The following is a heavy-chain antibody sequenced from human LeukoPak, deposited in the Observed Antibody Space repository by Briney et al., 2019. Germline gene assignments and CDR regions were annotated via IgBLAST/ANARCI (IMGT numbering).Heavy chain of an antibody. CDR2: LSPDGSSS. V-gene: IGHV3-74*03. D-gene: IGHD2-21*02. Sequence: GGSLRLSCAASGFTFSTYWMHWVRQAPGKGLVWVSRLSPDGSSSMYADSVKGRFTVSRDNSKNTLYLQMNSLRAEDTAVYYCARDQHCGGDCPIDYWGQGTLVTVSS. J-gene: IGHJ4*02. CDR1: GFTFSTYW. CDR3: ARDQHCGGDCPIDY.